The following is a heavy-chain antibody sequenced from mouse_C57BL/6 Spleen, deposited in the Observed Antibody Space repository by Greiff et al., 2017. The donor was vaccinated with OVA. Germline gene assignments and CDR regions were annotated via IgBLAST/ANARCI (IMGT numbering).Heavy chain of an antibody. CDR1: GYTFTDYY. V-gene: IGHV1-26*01. Sequence: VQLQQSGPELVKPGASVKISCKASGYTFTDYYMNWVKQSPGKSLEWLGDINPNNGGTSYNQQFKGKATLTVDQSSSTAYMELRSLTSEDSAVYYCARRYYGEGYYFDDWGKGTTLTVSS. J-gene: IGHJ2*01. D-gene: IGHD2-13*01. CDR2: INPNNGGT. CDR3: ARRYYGEGYYFDD.